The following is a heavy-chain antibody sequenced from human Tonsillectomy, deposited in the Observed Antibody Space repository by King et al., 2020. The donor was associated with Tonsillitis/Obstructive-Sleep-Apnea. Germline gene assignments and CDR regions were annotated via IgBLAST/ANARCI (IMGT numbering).Heavy chain of an antibody. V-gene: IGHV3-30*01. Sequence: QVQLVESGGGVVQPVRSLRLSCAASGFTFTSYAMHWVRQAPGKGLEWVALISFDGNNQYYADSVKGRFTISRDNSKNTLYLQMNSLRTEDTAVYYCVRDRSGWPFEYIDYWGLGTLVTVSS. CDR3: VRDRSGWPFEYIDY. D-gene: IGHD6-19*01. CDR1: GFTFTSYA. CDR2: ISFDGNNQ. J-gene: IGHJ4*02.